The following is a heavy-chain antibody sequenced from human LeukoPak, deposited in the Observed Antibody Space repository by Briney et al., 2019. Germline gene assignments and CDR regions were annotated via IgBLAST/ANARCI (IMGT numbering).Heavy chain of an antibody. CDR2: INHSGST. V-gene: IGHV4-34*01. CDR1: GVSFSGYY. J-gene: IGHJ4*02. Sequence: TPSETLSLTCVVYGVSFSGYYWNWIRQPPGKGLEWIGEINHSGSTNYNPSLKSRVTISLDTSNNQFSLKLSSVTAADTAVYYCARRPTGIDYWGQGTLVTVSS. CDR3: ARRPTGIDY. D-gene: IGHD4-17*01.